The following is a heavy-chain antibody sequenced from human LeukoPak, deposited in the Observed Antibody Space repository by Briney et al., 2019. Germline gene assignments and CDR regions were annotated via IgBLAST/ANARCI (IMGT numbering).Heavy chain of an antibody. J-gene: IGHJ4*02. Sequence: GGSLRLSCAASGFTFSSYWMSWVRQAPGKGLEWVANIKQDGSEKYYVDSVRGRFTISRDNAKNSLYLQMNSLRAEDTAVYYCARSPLTYYDFWSGYLYYFDYWGQGTLVTVSS. CDR3: ARSPLTYYDFWSGYLYYFDY. CDR1: GFTFSSYW. D-gene: IGHD3-3*01. V-gene: IGHV3-7*03. CDR2: IKQDGSEK.